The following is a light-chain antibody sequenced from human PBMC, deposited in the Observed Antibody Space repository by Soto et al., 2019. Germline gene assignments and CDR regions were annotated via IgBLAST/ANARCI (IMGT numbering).Light chain of an antibody. Sequence: EIVMTQSPATLSVSPGERVTLSCRASQGVGSTLNWYRQQPGQAPRLLIYDAYLRASGVPVRFSGSGSGTDFTLTISRLEPEDFALYYCQQYGGSPITFGLGTRLEIK. CDR3: QQYGGSPIT. CDR2: DAY. CDR1: QGVGST. J-gene: IGKJ5*01. V-gene: IGKV3-20*01.